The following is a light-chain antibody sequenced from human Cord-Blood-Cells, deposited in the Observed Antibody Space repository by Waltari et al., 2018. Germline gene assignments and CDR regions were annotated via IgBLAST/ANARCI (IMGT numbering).Light chain of an antibody. CDR3: QQSYSTLMYT. Sequence: DIQMTQSPSSLSASVGDRVTSTCRASQSISSYLNWYQQKPGKAPKLLIYAASSLQSGVPSRCSGSGSGTDFTLTISSLQPEDFATYYCQQSYSTLMYTFGQGTKLEIK. CDR2: AAS. V-gene: IGKV1-39*01. J-gene: IGKJ2*01. CDR1: QSISSY.